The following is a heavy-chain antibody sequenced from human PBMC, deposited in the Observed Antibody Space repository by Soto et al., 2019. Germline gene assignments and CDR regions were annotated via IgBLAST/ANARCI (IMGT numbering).Heavy chain of an antibody. D-gene: IGHD3-10*01. CDR3: ARHEKYYGSGSYSHYGMDV. CDR1: GYSFTSYW. J-gene: IGHJ6*02. V-gene: IGHV5-10-1*01. Sequence: GESLKISCKGSGYSFTSYWIGWVRQMPGKGLDWMGRIDPSDSYTNYSPSFQGHVTISADKSISTAYLQWSSLKASDTAMYYCARHEKYYGSGSYSHYGMDVWGQGTTVTVSS. CDR2: IDPSDSYT.